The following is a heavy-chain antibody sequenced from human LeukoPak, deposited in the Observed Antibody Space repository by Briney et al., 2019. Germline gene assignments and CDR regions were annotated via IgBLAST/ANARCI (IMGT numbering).Heavy chain of an antibody. CDR2: IYSGGST. V-gene: IGHV3-53*01. D-gene: IGHD1-20*01. J-gene: IGHJ3*02. CDR1: GFTFSSNY. CDR3: ARARITGTGIAFDI. Sequence: GESLRLSCAASGFTFSSNYMSWVRQAPGKGLEWVSVIYSGGSTYYADSVKGRFTISRDNSKNTLYLQMNSLRAEDTAVYYCARARITGTGIAFDIWGQGTMVTVSS.